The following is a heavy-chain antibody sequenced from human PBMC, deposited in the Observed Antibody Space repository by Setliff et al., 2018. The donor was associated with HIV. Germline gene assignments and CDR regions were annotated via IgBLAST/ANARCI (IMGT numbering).Heavy chain of an antibody. CDR1: GFPFSLYS. J-gene: IGHJ4*02. V-gene: IGHV3-21*06. Sequence: PGGSLRLSCAASGFPFSLYSMNWVRQTPGRGLEWVSSINGNTLYISYAASVRRRFTISRDNAKGSLYLQLTSLRPEDTGVYFCARVGSSTSLDYWGQGILVTV. D-gene: IGHD6-13*01. CDR3: ARVGSSTSLDY. CDR2: INGNTLYI.